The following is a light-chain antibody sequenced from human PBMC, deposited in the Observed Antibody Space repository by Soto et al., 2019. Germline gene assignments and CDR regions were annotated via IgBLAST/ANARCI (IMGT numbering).Light chain of an antibody. CDR3: QQYNNWPPLT. Sequence: EIVMTQSPATLSVSPGERATLSCRASQSVSSNLAWYQQKPGQAPRLLIYGASTRATGIPARFSGSGSGTEFTLTICSLQAEDFAVYHCQQYNNWPPLTFGGGTKVEIK. J-gene: IGKJ4*01. CDR1: QSVSSN. CDR2: GAS. V-gene: IGKV3-15*01.